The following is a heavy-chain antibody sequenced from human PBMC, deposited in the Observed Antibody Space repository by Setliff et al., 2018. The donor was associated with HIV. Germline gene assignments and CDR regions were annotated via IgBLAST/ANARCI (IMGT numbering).Heavy chain of an antibody. Sequence: ASVKVSCKASGYTFTSYGISWVRQAPGQGLEWMGWISAYNGNTNYAQTLQGRVTMTTDTSTSTAYMELRSLRSDDTAVYYCATAKEHWLSEGGFDYWGQGTLVTVSS. J-gene: IGHJ4*02. CDR3: ATAKEHWLSEGGFDY. CDR2: ISAYNGNT. D-gene: IGHD6-19*01. V-gene: IGHV1-18*01. CDR1: GYTFTSYG.